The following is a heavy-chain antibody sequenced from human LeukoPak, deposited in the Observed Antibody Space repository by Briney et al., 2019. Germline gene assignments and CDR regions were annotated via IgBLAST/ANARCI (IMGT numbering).Heavy chain of an antibody. CDR1: GGSISSYY. V-gene: IGHV4-4*07. CDR2: IYTSGST. Sequence: PSETLSLTCTVSGGSISSYYWSWIRQPAGKGLEWIGRIYTSGSTNYNPSLKSRVTMSVDTSKNQFSLKLSSVTAADMAVYYCARGVSRDGYHGGAFDIWGQGTMVTVSS. J-gene: IGHJ3*02. CDR3: ARGVSRDGYHGGAFDI. D-gene: IGHD5-24*01.